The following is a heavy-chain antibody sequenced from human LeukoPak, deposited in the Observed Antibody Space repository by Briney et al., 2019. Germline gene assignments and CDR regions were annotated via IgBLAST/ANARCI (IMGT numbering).Heavy chain of an antibody. Sequence: HPGGSLRLSCAASGFTFSSYGMHWVRQAPGKGLEWVAVISYDGSNKYYADSVKGRFTISRDNSKNTLYLQMNSLRAEDTAVYYCAKAGPNSRFDYWGQGTLVTVSS. J-gene: IGHJ4*02. V-gene: IGHV3-30*18. CDR2: ISYDGSNK. CDR3: AKAGPNSRFDY. D-gene: IGHD4-23*01. CDR1: GFTFSSYG.